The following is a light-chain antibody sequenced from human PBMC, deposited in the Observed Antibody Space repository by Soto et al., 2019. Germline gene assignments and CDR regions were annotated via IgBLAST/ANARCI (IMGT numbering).Light chain of an antibody. CDR3: FSYTSSGTYV. Sequence: QSVLTQHASVSGSPGQSITIACTGTSSDVGNYKYVSWYQQHPGKAPKLMIYAVSNRPSGVSNRVSGSKSGNTASLTISGLQSEDETDYYCFSYTSSGTYVFGTGTKVTVL. CDR1: SSDVGNYKY. CDR2: AVS. V-gene: IGLV2-14*01. J-gene: IGLJ1*01.